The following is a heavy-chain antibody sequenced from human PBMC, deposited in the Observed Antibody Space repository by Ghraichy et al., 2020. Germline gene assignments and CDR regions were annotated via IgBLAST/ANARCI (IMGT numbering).Heavy chain of an antibody. Sequence: SVKVSCKASGFTFSSSAVQWVRQARGQRLEWIGWIVVGSGNTNYAQKFQERVTITRDMSTSTAYMELSSLRSEDTAVYFCAAADHIAAAAKWFGMDVWGHGTTVTVSS. CDR2: IVVGSGNT. V-gene: IGHV1-58*01. D-gene: IGHD6-13*01. CDR1: GFTFSSSA. CDR3: AAADHIAAAAKWFGMDV. J-gene: IGHJ6*02.